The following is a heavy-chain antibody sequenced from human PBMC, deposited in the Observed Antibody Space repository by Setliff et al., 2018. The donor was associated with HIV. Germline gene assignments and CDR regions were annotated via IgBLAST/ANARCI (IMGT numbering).Heavy chain of an antibody. CDR2: IYTSGST. CDR3: ARGYSSSSFIL. J-gene: IGHJ4*02. V-gene: IGHV4-4*08. CDR1: GGSISSYY. D-gene: IGHD6-6*01. Sequence: PSETLSLTCTVSGGSISSYYWSWIRQPPGKGLEWIGYIYTSGSTNYNPSLKSRVTISVDTSKNQFSLKLSSVTAAVTAVYYCARGYSSSSFILWGQGTLVTVSS.